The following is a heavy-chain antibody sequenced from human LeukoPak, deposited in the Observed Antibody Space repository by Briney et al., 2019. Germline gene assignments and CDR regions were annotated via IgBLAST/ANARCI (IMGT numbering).Heavy chain of an antibody. CDR3: ARAVTKYHGMDV. CDR1: GFTVSSTY. Sequence: GSLRLSCAASGFTVSSTYMSWVRQAPGKGLEWVSVIYSGGNIYYIDSVKGRFTISRDNSKSTVFLQMNSLRAEDTAVYYCARAVTKYHGMDVWGQGTTVTVSS. D-gene: IGHD4-11*01. J-gene: IGHJ6*02. CDR2: IYSGGNI. V-gene: IGHV3-53*01.